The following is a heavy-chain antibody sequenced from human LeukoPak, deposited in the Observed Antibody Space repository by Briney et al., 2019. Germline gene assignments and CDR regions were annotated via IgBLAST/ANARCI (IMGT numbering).Heavy chain of an antibody. J-gene: IGHJ4*02. CDR3: ASPYGRFDY. V-gene: IGHV7-4-1*02. Sequence: ASVKVSCKASGYTFTDYAMNWVRQAPGQGLEWMGWINTDTGDPTYAQGFTGRFVFSLDTSVSTAYLQISSLKAEDTAVYYCASPYGRFDYWGQGTLVTVSS. D-gene: IGHD3-10*01. CDR1: GYTFTDYA. CDR2: INTDTGDP.